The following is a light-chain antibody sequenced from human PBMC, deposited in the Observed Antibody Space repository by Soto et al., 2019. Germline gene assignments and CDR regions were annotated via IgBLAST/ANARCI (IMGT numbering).Light chain of an antibody. V-gene: IGKV3-15*01. CDR3: QQYNNWPRAT. Sequence: EIVVTQSPATLSVSPGERSTLSCMASESISSNLAWYQQKPGQAPRLLVFRTSSRATGFPARFSGSGSGTEFNLTISSLQYEDFGVYYCQQYNNWPRATFGGGTKVDIK. CDR1: ESISSN. CDR2: RTS. J-gene: IGKJ4*01.